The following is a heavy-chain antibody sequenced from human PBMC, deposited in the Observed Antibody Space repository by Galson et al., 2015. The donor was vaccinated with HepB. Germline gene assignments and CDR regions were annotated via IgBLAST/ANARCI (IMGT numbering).Heavy chain of an antibody. CDR1: GFTFSSYG. V-gene: IGHV3-23*01. CDR2: INNSGESI. J-gene: IGHJ4*01. Sequence: SLRLSCAASGFTFSSYGMNWVRQAPGKGLEWVSIINNSGESIHYADSVRGRFTISRDNSKNMLYLQMNNLRAEDTAVYHCAKILKVYNQGRPRGSFLSSVAAAAHNYNYFDFWGRGTLVSVSS. D-gene: IGHD6-13*01. CDR3: AKILKVYNQGRPRGSFLSSVAAAAHNYNYFDF.